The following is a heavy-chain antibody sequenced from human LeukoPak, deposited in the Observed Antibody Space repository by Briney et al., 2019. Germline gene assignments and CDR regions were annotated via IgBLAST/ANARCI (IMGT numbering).Heavy chain of an antibody. J-gene: IGHJ4*02. V-gene: IGHV1-2*02. CDR3: ARDLDGYNSYYFDY. Sequence: ASVKVSCKASGYTFTGYYMHWVRQAPGQGLEWMGWINPNSGGTNYAQKFRGRVTMTRDTSISTAYMELSRLRSDDTAVYYCARDLDGYNSYYFDYWGQGTLVTVSS. CDR2: INPNSGGT. D-gene: IGHD5-24*01. CDR1: GYTFTGYY.